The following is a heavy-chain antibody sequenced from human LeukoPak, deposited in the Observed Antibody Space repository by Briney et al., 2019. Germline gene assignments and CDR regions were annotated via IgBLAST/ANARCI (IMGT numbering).Heavy chain of an antibody. D-gene: IGHD3-10*01. CDR3: AKGFKLLWFGELSRSEDYFDY. J-gene: IGHJ4*02. Sequence: GGSLRLSRAASGFTFSSYAMSWVRQAPGKGLEWVSAISGSGGSTYYADSVKGRFTISRDNSKNTLYLQMNSLRAEDTAVYYCAKGFKLLWFGELSRSEDYFDYWGQGTLVTVSS. V-gene: IGHV3-23*01. CDR1: GFTFSSYA. CDR2: ISGSGGST.